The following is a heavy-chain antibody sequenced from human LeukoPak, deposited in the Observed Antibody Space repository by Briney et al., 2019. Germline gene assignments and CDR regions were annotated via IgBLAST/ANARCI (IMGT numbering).Heavy chain of an antibody. D-gene: IGHD4-17*01. CDR1: GGSISSGSYY. J-gene: IGHJ5*02. CDR3: ARAVPYGDHDDPNWFDP. Sequence: SETLSLTCTVSGGSISSGSYYWSWIRQPAGKGLEWIGRIYTSGSTNYNPSLKSRVTISVDTSKNQFSLKLSSVTAADTAVYYCARAVPYGDHDDPNWFDPWGQGTLVTVSS. V-gene: IGHV4-61*02. CDR2: IYTSGST.